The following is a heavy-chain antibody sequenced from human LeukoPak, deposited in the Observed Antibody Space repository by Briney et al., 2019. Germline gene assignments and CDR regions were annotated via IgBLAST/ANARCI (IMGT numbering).Heavy chain of an antibody. CDR3: ASYRFGNLLYPRYYFDY. J-gene: IGHJ4*02. V-gene: IGHV4-30-4*01. CDR1: GGSISSGGQY. CDR2: IYYSGST. D-gene: IGHD3-10*01. Sequence: SETLAHTCTVFGGSISSGGQYWSWIRQPPGKGLEWIGYIYYSGSTYYNTSLKSRATISVDTSKNQFSLKLSSVTAADTAVYYCASYRFGNLLYPRYYFDYWAQEILVAVSS.